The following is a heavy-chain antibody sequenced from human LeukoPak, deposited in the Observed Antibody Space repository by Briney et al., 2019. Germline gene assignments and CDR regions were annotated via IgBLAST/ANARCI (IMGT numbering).Heavy chain of an antibody. Sequence: GGSLRLSCAASGFTVSSNYMSWVRQAPGKGLQWVSVIYSGGSTYYADSVKGRFTISRHNSKNTLYLQMNSLRAEDTAVYYCAGDSYGENFDYWGQGTLVTVSS. CDR3: AGDSYGENFDY. D-gene: IGHD5-18*01. V-gene: IGHV3-53*04. CDR2: IYSGGST. J-gene: IGHJ4*02. CDR1: GFTVSSNY.